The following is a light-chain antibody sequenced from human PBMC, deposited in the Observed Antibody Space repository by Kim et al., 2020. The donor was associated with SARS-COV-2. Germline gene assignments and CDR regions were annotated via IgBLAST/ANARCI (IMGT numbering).Light chain of an antibody. J-gene: IGKJ4*01. V-gene: IGKV3-11*01. Sequence: SLAPGESATHSCRASQSVRSYVAWYQQKPGQAPRLLIYDASNRATGIPARFSGSGSGTDFTLAISSLEPEDFAVYYWQQRSNWPLTFGGGTKVEI. CDR3: QQRSNWPLT. CDR2: DAS. CDR1: QSVRSY.